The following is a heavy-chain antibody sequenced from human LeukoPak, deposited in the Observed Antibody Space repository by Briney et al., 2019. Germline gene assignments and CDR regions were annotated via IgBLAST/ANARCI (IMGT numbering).Heavy chain of an antibody. V-gene: IGHV3-53*01. CDR2: IYSGGST. D-gene: IGHD5-12*01. J-gene: IGHJ4*02. Sequence: GGSLRLSCAASGFTVSSNYMSWVRQAPGEGLEWVSVIYSGGSTYYADSVKGRFTISRDNSKTTLYLQMNSLRAEDTAVYYCARYIVATITSWGQGTLVTVSS. CDR1: GFTVSSNY. CDR3: ARYIVATITS.